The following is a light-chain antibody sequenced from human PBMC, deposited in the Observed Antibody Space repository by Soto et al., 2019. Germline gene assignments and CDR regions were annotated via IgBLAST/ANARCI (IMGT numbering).Light chain of an antibody. CDR1: QSVSSSY. CDR2: GAS. J-gene: IGKJ3*01. CDR3: QQYGSSPLGT. Sequence: ESVLTQSPGTLSLSPGERATLSCRASQSVSSSYLAWYQQKPGQAPRLLIYGASSRATGIPDRFSGSGSVTDFTLTISRLEPEDFAVYYCQQYGSSPLGTFGPGTKVDIK. V-gene: IGKV3-20*01.